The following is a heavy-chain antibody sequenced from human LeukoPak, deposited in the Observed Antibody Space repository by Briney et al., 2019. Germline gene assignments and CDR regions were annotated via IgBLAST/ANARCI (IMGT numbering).Heavy chain of an antibody. CDR2: IDSDGNGT. CDR3: ARGGYTGRYFYNCMDP. D-gene: IGHD1-26*01. Sequence: GGSLTLSCSASGFTFSPFRMLWVAPAPGKGLVGVARIDSDGNGTTYADSVKGRFTISRENAKNTLHLQMTAPRAEDTAVYYCARGGYTGRYFYNCMDPWGQGTLVTVSS. CDR1: GFTFSPFR. J-gene: IGHJ5*02. V-gene: IGHV3-74*01.